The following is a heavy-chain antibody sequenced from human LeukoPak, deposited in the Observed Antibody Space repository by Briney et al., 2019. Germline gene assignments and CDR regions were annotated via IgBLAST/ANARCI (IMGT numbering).Heavy chain of an antibody. CDR1: GFTFSDYY. D-gene: IGHD1-26*01. CDR2: ISSSGSTI. J-gene: IGHJ5*02. Sequence: GGSLRLSCAASGFTFSDYYMSWIRQAPGKGLEWVSYISSSGSTIYYADSVKGRFTISRDNAKNSLYLQMNSLRAEDTAVYYCAKERIVGATRRHPLSGFDPWGQGTLVTVS. V-gene: IGHV3-11*01. CDR3: AKERIVGATRRHPLSGFDP.